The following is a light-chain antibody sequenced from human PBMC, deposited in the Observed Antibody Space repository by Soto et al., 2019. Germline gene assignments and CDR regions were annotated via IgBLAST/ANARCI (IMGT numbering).Light chain of an antibody. Sequence: VLTQPPSVSAAPGQKVTISCSGSSSNIGGNSVSWYQQLPGTAPKLLIYSNNQRPSGVPDRFSGSKSGTSASLAISGLQSEDEADYYCAAWDDSLNGLYVFGTGTKSPS. V-gene: IGLV1-44*01. CDR1: SSNIGGNS. CDR2: SNN. CDR3: AAWDDSLNGLYV. J-gene: IGLJ1*01.